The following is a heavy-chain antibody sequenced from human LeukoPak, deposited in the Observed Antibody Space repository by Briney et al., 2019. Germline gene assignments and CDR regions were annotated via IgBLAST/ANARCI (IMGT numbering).Heavy chain of an antibody. CDR1: GGSISSYY. CDR2: IYNSGST. V-gene: IGHV4-59*08. D-gene: IGHD3-10*01. J-gene: IGHJ3*02. Sequence: SETLSLTCTVSGGSISSYYWSWIRQPPGKGLEWIGYIYNSGSTNYNPSLKSRVTIPLDTSKNQFSLKLTSVTAVDTAVYYCARVWFGDPSGAFDIWGQGTMVTVSS. CDR3: ARVWFGDPSGAFDI.